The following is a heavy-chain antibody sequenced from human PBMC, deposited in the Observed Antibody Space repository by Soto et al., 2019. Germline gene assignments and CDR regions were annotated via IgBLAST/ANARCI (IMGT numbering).Heavy chain of an antibody. V-gene: IGHV2-5*02. CDR1: GFSLRISGVG. D-gene: IGHD2-15*01. J-gene: IGHJ3*02. CDR2: IYWDDDK. Sequence: QITLKESGPPLVKPTQTLTLTCTFSGFSLRISGVGVGWIRQPPGKALEWLALIYWDDDKRYSPSLKSRPTIXQXTSKNQVDLTVTNMDPVDTATYDGAHSATVSDALDIGGQGTMVTVSS. CDR3: AHSATVSDALDI.